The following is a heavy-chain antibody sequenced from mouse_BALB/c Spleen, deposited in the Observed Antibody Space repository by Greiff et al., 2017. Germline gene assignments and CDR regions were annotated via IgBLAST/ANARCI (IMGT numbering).Heavy chain of an antibody. CDR1: GYTFTSYT. D-gene: IGHD2-14*01. CDR3: ARDNYRIYAMDY. Sequence: QVQLQQSGAELARPGASVKMSCKASGYTFTSYTMHWVNQRPGQGLEWIGYINPSSGYTNYNQKFKDKATLTADKSSSTAYMQLSSLTSEDSAVYYCARDNYRIYAMDYWGQGTSVTVSS. V-gene: IGHV1-4*01. J-gene: IGHJ4*01. CDR2: INPSSGYT.